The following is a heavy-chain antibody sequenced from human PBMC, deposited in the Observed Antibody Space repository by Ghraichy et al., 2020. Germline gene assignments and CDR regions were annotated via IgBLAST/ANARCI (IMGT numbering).Heavy chain of an antibody. D-gene: IGHD1-26*01. V-gene: IGHV3-30*18. CDR3: AKPYSGSYGDAFDI. CDR1: GFTFSSYG. CDR2: ISYDGSNK. Sequence: GGSLRLSCAASGFTFSSYGMHWVRQAPGKGLEWVAVISYDGSNKYYADSVKGRFTISRDNSKNTLYLQMNSLRAEDTAVYYCAKPYSGSYGDAFDIWGQGTMVTVSS. J-gene: IGHJ3*02.